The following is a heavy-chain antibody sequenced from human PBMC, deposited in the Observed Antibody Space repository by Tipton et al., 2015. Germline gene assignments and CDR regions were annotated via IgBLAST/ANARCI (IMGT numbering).Heavy chain of an antibody. J-gene: IGHJ4*02. CDR3: ARSIGYSLTCFDY. CDR1: GGSISTYC. D-gene: IGHD5-18*01. Sequence: TLSLTCSVSGGSISTYCWSWIRQPPGKGLEWIGYIYSSGSANYNPSLKSRVTISVDTSKNQFSLKLSSVTAADTAVYYCARSIGYSLTCFDYWGQGTLVTVSS. CDR2: IYSSGSA. V-gene: IGHV4-59*01.